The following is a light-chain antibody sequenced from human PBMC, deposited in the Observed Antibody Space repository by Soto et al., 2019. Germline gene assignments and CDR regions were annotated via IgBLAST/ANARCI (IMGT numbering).Light chain of an antibody. CDR3: QQRSNWPPIT. Sequence: EIVLTQSPATLSLSPGERATLSCRASQSVSSYLAWYQQKPGQPPRLLIYDASKSATGIPARFSCSGSGTDFPLTISSLEPEDFAVYYCQQRSNWPPITFGHGTRLEIK. CDR1: QSVSSY. J-gene: IGKJ5*01. V-gene: IGKV3-11*01. CDR2: DAS.